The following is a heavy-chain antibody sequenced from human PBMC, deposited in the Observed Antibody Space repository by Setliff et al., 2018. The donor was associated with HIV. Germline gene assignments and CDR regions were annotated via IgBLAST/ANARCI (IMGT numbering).Heavy chain of an antibody. CDR3: ATASPGQQPYYYYYYGMDV. CDR1: GYTLAELS. V-gene: IGHV1-24*01. Sequence: VRVSCKVSGYTLAELSRHWVRQAPGKGLEWMGGFDPEDGETIYAQEFQGRVTMTEDTSTDTAYMELSSLRSEDTAVYYCATASPGQQPYYYYYYGMDVWGQGTTVTVSS. J-gene: IGHJ6*02. CDR2: FDPEDGET. D-gene: IGHD6-13*01.